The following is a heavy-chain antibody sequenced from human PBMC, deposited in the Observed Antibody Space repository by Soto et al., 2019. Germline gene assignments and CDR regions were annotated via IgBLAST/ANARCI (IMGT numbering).Heavy chain of an antibody. D-gene: IGHD2-15*01. CDR1: GYIFSRYG. CDR3: AKEVHCGGGSCSWSEGFDY. J-gene: IGHJ4*02. Sequence: QEKLVESGGGVVQPGRSLRLSCAASGYIFSRYGMHWVRQAPGKGLEWVAVISYEGSHTYYADSVKGRFTITRDNSKNTLYLQMNSLRPEDTAVYYCAKEVHCGGGSCSWSEGFDYWGQGTLLTVSS. V-gene: IGHV3-30*18. CDR2: ISYEGSHT.